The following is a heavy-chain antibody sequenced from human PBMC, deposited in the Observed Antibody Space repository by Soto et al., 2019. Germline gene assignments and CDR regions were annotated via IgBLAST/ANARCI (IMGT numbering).Heavy chain of an antibody. CDR2: ISVYNGNT. Sequence: QVQLVQSGAEVKKPGASVKVSCKASGYAFTSYGISWVRQAPGQGLEGMGWISVYNGNTNYAQKLQGRVTMTTDTSTSTAYMELRSLRSDDTAVYYCARAPKGKCTVVTRYAFAIWGQGTMVTVS. D-gene: IGHD2-21*02. CDR3: ARAPKGKCTVVTRYAFAI. V-gene: IGHV1-18*04. CDR1: GYAFTSYG. J-gene: IGHJ3*02.